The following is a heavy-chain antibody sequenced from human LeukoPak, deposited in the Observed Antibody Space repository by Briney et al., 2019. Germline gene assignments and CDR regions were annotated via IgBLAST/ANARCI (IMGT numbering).Heavy chain of an antibody. D-gene: IGHD1-26*01. CDR3: AGGSAGVGSINY. Sequence: PSETLSLNCSVSGGSISSYYWSWTRQPPGKGLEWIGYVYYSGSTSYNPSLRGRVTILIHTSKNQFSLKLNSVTAADTAVYYCAGGSAGVGSINYWGQGSLVTVSS. J-gene: IGHJ4*02. CDR1: GGSISSYY. V-gene: IGHV4-59*01. CDR2: VYYSGST.